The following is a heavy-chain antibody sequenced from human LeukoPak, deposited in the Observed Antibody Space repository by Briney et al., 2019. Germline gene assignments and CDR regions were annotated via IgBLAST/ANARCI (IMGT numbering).Heavy chain of an antibody. CDR1: GLTLSGYC. CDR2: ISSDGSNK. Sequence: PGGSLTLSCAASGLTLSGYCMHWVRQAPGKGLEWVALISSDGSNKYYADSGKGRFTISRDNSKNTLFLQMNCLRADEPAISFRAKGFSIGNWGFGMNWGEGTLVTVSS. D-gene: IGHD7-27*01. CDR3: AKGFSIGNWGFGMN. J-gene: IGHJ4*02. V-gene: IGHV3-30*18.